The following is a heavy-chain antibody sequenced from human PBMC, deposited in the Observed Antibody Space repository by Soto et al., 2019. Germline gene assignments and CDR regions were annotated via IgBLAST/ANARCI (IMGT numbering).Heavy chain of an antibody. V-gene: IGHV3-23*01. CDR1: GFTFRRHA. CDR2: ISGSAYST. J-gene: IGHJ4*02. Sequence: GGSLRLSCKASGFTFRRHAMSWVRQAPGKGLEWVSGISGSAYSTYYADSVEGRFTISRDNSKSTLYLQINSLRADDTAVYYCAKDPHSWGQGTQVTVSS. CDR3: AKDPHS.